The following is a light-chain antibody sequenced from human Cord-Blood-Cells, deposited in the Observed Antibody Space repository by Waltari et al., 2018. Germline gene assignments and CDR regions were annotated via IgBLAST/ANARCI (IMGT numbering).Light chain of an antibody. CDR3: QQSYSTP. J-gene: IGKJ2*01. V-gene: IGKV1-39*01. CDR2: AAS. CDR1: QSISSY. Sequence: DIQMAQSPPSLSASVVDRVTITCRASQSISSYLNWYQQKPGKAPKLLIYAASSLQSGVPSRFSGSGSGTDFTLTISSLQPEDFATYYCQQSYSTPFGQGTKLEIK.